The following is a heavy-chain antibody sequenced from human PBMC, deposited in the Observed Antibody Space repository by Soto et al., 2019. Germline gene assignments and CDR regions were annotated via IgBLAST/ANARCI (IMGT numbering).Heavy chain of an antibody. CDR2: IYYSGTT. CDR1: GYTIRSSDW. J-gene: IGHJ4*02. D-gene: IGHD1-26*01. CDR3: ARREIQGPIDY. V-gene: IGHV4-28*01. Sequence: SETQSLTCAVSGYTIRSSDWWGWIRQPPGKGLEWIGYIYYSGTTYYNPSLKSRVTMSVDTSKNQFSLKLTSVTAVDTAVYYCARREIQGPIDYWGQGTLVTVSS.